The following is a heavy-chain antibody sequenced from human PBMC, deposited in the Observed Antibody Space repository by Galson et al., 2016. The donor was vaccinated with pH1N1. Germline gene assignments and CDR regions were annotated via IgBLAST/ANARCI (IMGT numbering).Heavy chain of an antibody. CDR1: EFTFSSYS. V-gene: IGHV3-48*04. CDR3: AREGLWPGVDAFDI. J-gene: IGHJ3*02. D-gene: IGHD4/OR15-4a*01. CDR2: ISLSSSII. Sequence: SLRLSCAASEFTFSSYSMNWVRQAPGKGLEWVSYISLSSSIIHYADSVKGRFIISRDSAKNSLYLQMNSLRAEDTALYYCAREGLWPGVDAFDIWGQGTMVTVSS.